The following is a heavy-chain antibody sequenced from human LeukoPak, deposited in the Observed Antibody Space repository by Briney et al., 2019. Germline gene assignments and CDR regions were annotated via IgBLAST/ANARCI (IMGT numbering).Heavy chain of an antibody. Sequence: PGGSLRLSCAASGFTFSNFWMHWGRQAPGTGLVWVALIYGDGSFTRYADSVNGRFTISRDNAKNTVYLQMNSLRVEDTAGYYCARVYETNGYLYWGQGSLVTVSS. CDR3: ARVYETNGYLY. CDR1: GFTFSNFW. D-gene: IGHD3-22*01. CDR2: IYGDGSFT. V-gene: IGHV3-74*01. J-gene: IGHJ4*02.